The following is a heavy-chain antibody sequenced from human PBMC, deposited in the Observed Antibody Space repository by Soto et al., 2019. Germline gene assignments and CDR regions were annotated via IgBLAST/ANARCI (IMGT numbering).Heavy chain of an antibody. D-gene: IGHD2-21*01. CDR2: IYYSGST. CDR1: GDSISSGGYY. Sequence: PSETLSLTCTVSGDSISSGGYYWSWIRQHPGKGLEWIGYIYYSGSTYYNPSLKSRVTISVDTSKNQFSLKLSSVTAADTAVYYCAISGGPGDAYYFDYWGQGTLVTVSS. CDR3: AISGGPGDAYYFDY. V-gene: IGHV4-31*03. J-gene: IGHJ4*02.